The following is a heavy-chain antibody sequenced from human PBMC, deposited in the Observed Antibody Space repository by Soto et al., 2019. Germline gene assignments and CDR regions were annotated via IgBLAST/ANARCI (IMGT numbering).Heavy chain of an antibody. CDR1: GGSISSGDYY. CDR2: IYYSGST. V-gene: IGHV4-30-4*01. J-gene: IGHJ4*02. CDR3: ARERPRGGYSYEFDY. D-gene: IGHD5-18*01. Sequence: SETLSLTCTVSGGSISSGDYYWSWIRQPPGKGLEWIGYIYYSGSTYYNPSLKSRVTISVDTSKNQFSLKLSSVTAADTAVYYCARERPRGGYSYEFDYWGQGTLVTVSS.